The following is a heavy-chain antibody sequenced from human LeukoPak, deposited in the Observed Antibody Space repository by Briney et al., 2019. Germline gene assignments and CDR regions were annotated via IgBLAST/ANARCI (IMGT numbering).Heavy chain of an antibody. V-gene: IGHV1-69*13. CDR3: TRDMRDSSGYYYYYYYGMDV. J-gene: IGHJ6*02. CDR1: GGTFSSYA. Sequence: SVKVSCKASGGTFSSYAISWVRQAPGQGLEWMGGIIPTFGTANYAQKFQGRVTITADESTSTAYMELSSLRSEDTAVYYCTRDMRDSSGYYYYYYYGMDVWGQGTTVTVSS. D-gene: IGHD3-22*01. CDR2: IIPTFGTA.